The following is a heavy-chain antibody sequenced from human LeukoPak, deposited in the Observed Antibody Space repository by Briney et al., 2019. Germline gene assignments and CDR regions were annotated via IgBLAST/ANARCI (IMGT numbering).Heavy chain of an antibody. V-gene: IGHV4-39*01. J-gene: IGHJ4*02. CDR3: ARLNPVGQDCTGANCYTLYFFDY. D-gene: IGHD2-15*01. CDR2: VDYSGTT. Sequence: PSETLSHTCTVSGGSISSSPYYWGWIRQPPGKGLEWIGSVDYSGTTYYNPSLKSRVTISADTSKNQFSLNLASVTAADTTVYYCARLNPVGQDCTGANCYTLYFFDYWGQGSLVTVSS. CDR1: GGSISSSPYY.